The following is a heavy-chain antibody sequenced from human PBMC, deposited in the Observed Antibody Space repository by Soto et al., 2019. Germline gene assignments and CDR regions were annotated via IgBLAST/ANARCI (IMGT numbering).Heavy chain of an antibody. Sequence: VQLVESGGGLVQPGGSLRLSCAASGLTVSTNPMSWVRQAPGKGLEWVSVIYTGGGTHYADSVKGRFTISRDNSKNTVNLQMNSLRPDHTAVYYCARDGSGHWGQGTLVTVSS. CDR1: GLTVSTNP. CDR2: IYTGGGT. J-gene: IGHJ4*02. V-gene: IGHV3-66*01. CDR3: ARDGSGH.